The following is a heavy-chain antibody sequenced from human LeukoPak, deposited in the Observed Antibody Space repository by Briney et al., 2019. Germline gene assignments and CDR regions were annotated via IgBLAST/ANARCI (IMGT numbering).Heavy chain of an antibody. D-gene: IGHD5-24*01. CDR2: FDPEDGET. J-gene: IGHJ4*02. Sequence: GASVKVSCKVSGYTSLELSLNWGRRVPGKGLGWREGFDPEDGETIYAQKFQGRVTMTEDTSTDTAYMELSSLRSEDTAVYYCATDLGLHSGNRFDYWGQGTLVTVSS. CDR1: GYTSLELS. V-gene: IGHV1-24*01. CDR3: ATDLGLHSGNRFDY.